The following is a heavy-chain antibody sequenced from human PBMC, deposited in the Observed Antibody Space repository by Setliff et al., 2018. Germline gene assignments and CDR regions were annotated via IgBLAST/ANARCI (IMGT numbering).Heavy chain of an antibody. Sequence: TSETLSLTCSVSGDSISIRGHYLGWIRQPPGQGLEWIGSVYYGAGTYYNPSLESRVTISVDTSKNQFSLKLSSVTAADTAVYYCAGNNAHLEWLFAWFDPWGQGTLVTVSS. CDR1: GDSISIRGHY. CDR3: AGNNAHLEWLFAWFDP. J-gene: IGHJ5*02. D-gene: IGHD3-3*01. CDR2: VYYGAGT. V-gene: IGHV4-39*07.